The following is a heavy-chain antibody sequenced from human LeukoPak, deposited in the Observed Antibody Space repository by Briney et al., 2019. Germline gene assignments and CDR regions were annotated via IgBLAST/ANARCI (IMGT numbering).Heavy chain of an antibody. CDR3: AMGAIVATIDY. D-gene: IGHD5-12*01. J-gene: IGHJ4*02. CDR1: GLTVSSNY. CDR2: IYSGSST. Sequence: GGSLRLFCAASGLTVSSNYMIWDRQAPGKGLEWVSLIYSGSSTYYADSVKGRFTISRDKSKNTLYLQMSSLRVEDTAVYYCAMGAIVATIDYWGQGTLVTVSS. V-gene: IGHV3-66*01.